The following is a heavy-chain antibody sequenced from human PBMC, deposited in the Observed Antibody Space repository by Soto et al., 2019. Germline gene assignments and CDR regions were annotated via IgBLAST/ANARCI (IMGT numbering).Heavy chain of an antibody. CDR3: ARGESSTYYDILTGYYYFDY. CDR2: ISSSSSYT. J-gene: IGHJ4*02. D-gene: IGHD3-9*01. Sequence: GGSLRLSCAASGFTFSDYYMSWIRQAPGKGLEWVSYISSSSSYTNYADSVKGRFTISRDNAKNSLYLQMNSLRAEDTAVYYCARGESSTYYDILTGYYYFDYWGQGT. CDR1: GFTFSDYY. V-gene: IGHV3-11*05.